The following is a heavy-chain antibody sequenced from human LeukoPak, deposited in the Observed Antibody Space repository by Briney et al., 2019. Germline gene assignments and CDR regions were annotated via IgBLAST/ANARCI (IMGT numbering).Heavy chain of an antibody. V-gene: IGHV3-30*02. CDR3: AKDNSWEDYWYFDL. CDR1: GFTFSSYG. D-gene: IGHD4-23*01. CDR2: IRYDGSNK. Sequence: GGSLRLSCAASGFTFSSYGMHWVRQAPGKGLEWVAFIRYDGSNKYYADSVEGRFTISRDNSKNTLYLQMNSLRAEDTAVYYCAKDNSWEDYWYFDLWGRGTLVTVSS. J-gene: IGHJ2*01.